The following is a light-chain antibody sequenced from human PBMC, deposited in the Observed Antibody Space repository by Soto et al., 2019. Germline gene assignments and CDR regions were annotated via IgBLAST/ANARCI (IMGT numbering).Light chain of an antibody. J-gene: IGLJ1*01. CDR1: SSDVGGYNY. CDR2: EVS. CDR3: TSYTSSSPYV. Sequence: QSAPTQPASVSGSPGQSLTISCTGTSSDVGGYNYVSWYQKHPGKAPKLMIYEVSNRPSGVSNPFSGSKSGNTASLTISRLQAEDEAHYYCTSYTSSSPYVFGTGTKLTVL. V-gene: IGLV2-14*01.